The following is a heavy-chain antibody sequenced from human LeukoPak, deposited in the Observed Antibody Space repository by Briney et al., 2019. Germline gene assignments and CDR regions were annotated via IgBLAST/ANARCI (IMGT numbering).Heavy chain of an antibody. Sequence: SETLSLTCTVSGGSISSYYWSWIRQPPGKGLEWIGYICTSGSTNYNPSLKSRVTISVDTSKNQFSLKLSSVTAADTAVYYCARSPGADSSGYYGPYYYYYYLDVWGKGTTVTVSS. CDR3: ARSPGADSSGYYGPYYYYYYLDV. CDR1: GGSISSYY. V-gene: IGHV4-4*09. D-gene: IGHD3-22*01. CDR2: ICTSGST. J-gene: IGHJ6*03.